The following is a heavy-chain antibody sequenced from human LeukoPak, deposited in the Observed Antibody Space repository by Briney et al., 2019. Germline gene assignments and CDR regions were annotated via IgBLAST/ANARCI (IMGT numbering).Heavy chain of an antibody. V-gene: IGHV3-74*01. J-gene: IGHJ4*02. D-gene: IGHD3-9*01. Sequence: GGSLRLSCVASTFTVSSYWVHWVRQASGKGLVWVARINPDGSITDSADSVKGRFTISRDNAKNTVYLQLNSLRAEDTAVYYCARDMTGPFDDWGQGTLVTVSS. CDR2: INPDGSIT. CDR3: ARDMTGPFDD. CDR1: TFTVSSYW.